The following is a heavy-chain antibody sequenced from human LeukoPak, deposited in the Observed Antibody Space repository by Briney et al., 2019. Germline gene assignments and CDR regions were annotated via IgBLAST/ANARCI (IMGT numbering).Heavy chain of an antibody. V-gene: IGHV3-9*01. Sequence: GGSLRLSCAASGFTFDDYAMHWVRQAPGKGLEWVSGISWNRGSIDYADSVKGRFTISRDNAKNSLYLQMNSLRAEDTALYYCAKDNSGPVAGTFDYWGQGTLVTVSS. D-gene: IGHD6-19*01. CDR1: GFTFDDYA. CDR3: AKDNSGPVAGTFDY. J-gene: IGHJ4*02. CDR2: ISWNRGSI.